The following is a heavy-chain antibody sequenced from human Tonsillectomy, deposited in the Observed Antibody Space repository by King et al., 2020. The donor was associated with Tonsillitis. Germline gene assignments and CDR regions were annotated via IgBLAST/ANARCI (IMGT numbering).Heavy chain of an antibody. CDR1: GGSINSSSYY. J-gene: IGHJ3*02. Sequence: VQLQESGPGLMKPAETLSLTCTVSGGSINSSSYYWGYIRQPPGKGLEWLATIYYRGSTYFNPSLKSRLTISIDTSRNQFSLSLSSVTAADTALYYCARHHRFGLNTPDAFDIWGQGTMVTVSS. CDR3: ARHHRFGLNTPDAFDI. V-gene: IGHV4-39*01. D-gene: IGHD2-2*02. CDR2: IYYRGST.